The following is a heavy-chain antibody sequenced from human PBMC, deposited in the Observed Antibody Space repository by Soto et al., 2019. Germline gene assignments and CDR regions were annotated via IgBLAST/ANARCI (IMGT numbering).Heavy chain of an antibody. V-gene: IGHV3-11*01. CDR2: ISNSGRTL. CDR3: ARDLVAVSGGVYSSSSGGYFFDF. J-gene: IGHJ4*02. CDR1: GFTFSDYY. D-gene: IGHD6-6*01. Sequence: QVQLVESGGGLVKPGGSLRLSCAASGFTFSDYYISWLRQAPGKGLEWVSYISNSGRTLYYADSMKGRFTISRDNAKNARYLQMNSLRSEDTAVYYCARDLVAVSGGVYSSSSGGYFFDFWGQGTLVTVSS.